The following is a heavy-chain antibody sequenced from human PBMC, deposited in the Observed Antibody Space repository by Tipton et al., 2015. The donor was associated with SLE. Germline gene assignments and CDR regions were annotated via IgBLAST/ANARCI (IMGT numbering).Heavy chain of an antibody. CDR3: ARGRGLLWFGESLTQDAFDI. CDR1: GFTFSSYV. CDR2: ISSSGNTI. V-gene: IGHV3-48*03. J-gene: IGHJ3*02. D-gene: IGHD3-10*01. Sequence: SLRLSCAASGFTFSSYVMNWVRQAPGKGLEWISYISSSGNTIYYADSVKGRFTISRDNAKNSLYLQMNSLRAEDTAVYYCARGRGLLWFGESLTQDAFDIWGQGSMVTVSS.